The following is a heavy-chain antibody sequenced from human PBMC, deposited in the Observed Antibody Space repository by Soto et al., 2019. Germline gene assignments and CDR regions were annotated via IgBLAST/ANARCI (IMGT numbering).Heavy chain of an antibody. V-gene: IGHV3-23*01. CDR1: GFTFSSYA. Sequence: GGSLRLSCAASGFTFSSYAMSWVRQAPGKGLEWVSAIGTSGATTYYADSVKGRFTISRDNSKNTLFLQMNSLRAEDTAVYYCYVLVVVVVPPTPSWFDPWGQGTLVTVSS. J-gene: IGHJ5*02. D-gene: IGHD2-15*01. CDR3: YVLVVVVVPPTPSWFDP. CDR2: IGTSGATT.